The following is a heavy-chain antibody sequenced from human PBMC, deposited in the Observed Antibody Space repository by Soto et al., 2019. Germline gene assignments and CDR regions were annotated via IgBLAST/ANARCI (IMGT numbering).Heavy chain of an antibody. V-gene: IGHV3-30*18. CDR1: GFIFSSYD. CDR3: VKGGYCTRTRCYTRDDYYYYNMDV. Sequence: GGSLRLSCAASGFIFSSYDMHWVRQAPGKGLEWVAVISYDGNTKYYADSVKGRLIISRDNSKNTLYLQLNSLRAEDTAVYYCVKGGYCTRTRCYTRDDYYYYNMDVWGLGTTVTVSS. D-gene: IGHD2-2*02. J-gene: IGHJ6*02. CDR2: ISYDGNTK.